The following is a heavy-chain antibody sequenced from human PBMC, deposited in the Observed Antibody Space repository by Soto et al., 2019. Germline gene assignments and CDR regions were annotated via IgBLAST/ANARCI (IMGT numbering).Heavy chain of an antibody. CDR3: ARVPPQDYYMDV. CDR1: GYTFTSYD. CDR2: MNPNSGNT. Sequence: ASVKVSCKASGYTFTSYDINWVRQATGQGLERMGWMNPNSGNTGYAQKFQGRVTMTRNTSISTAYMELSSLRSEDTAVYYCARVPPQDYYMDVWGKGTTVTVSS. J-gene: IGHJ6*03. V-gene: IGHV1-8*01.